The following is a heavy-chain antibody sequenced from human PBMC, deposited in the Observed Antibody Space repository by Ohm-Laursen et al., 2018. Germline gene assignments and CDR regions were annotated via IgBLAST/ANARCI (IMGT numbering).Heavy chain of an antibody. Sequence: SETLSLTCTVSGGPVRSYDYYWSWVRQPPGKGLEWIGYIYYSESTNYNPSLKNRVTISVDTSKNQFSLMLSSVTAADTAVYYCARQESSGWYPDYWGQGTLVTVSS. CDR2: IYYSEST. J-gene: IGHJ4*02. V-gene: IGHV4-61*08. CDR3: ARQESSGWYPDY. CDR1: GGPVRSYDYY. D-gene: IGHD6-19*01.